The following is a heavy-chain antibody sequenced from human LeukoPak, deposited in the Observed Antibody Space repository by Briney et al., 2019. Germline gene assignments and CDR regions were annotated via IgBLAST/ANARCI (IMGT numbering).Heavy chain of an antibody. D-gene: IGHD6-6*01. CDR2: ISGSGGKT. Sequence: GGSLRLSCAASGFTFSNYAMTWVRQAPGKGLEWVSSISGSGGKTYNADSVKGRFTISRDNSKSTLYLQMNSLRAEDTAVYYCARAPSSYDAFDIWGQGTMVTVSS. CDR3: ARAPSSYDAFDI. V-gene: IGHV3-23*01. J-gene: IGHJ3*02. CDR1: GFTFSNYA.